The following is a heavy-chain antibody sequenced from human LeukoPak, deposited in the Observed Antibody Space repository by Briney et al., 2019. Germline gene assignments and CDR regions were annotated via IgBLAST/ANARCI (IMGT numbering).Heavy chain of an antibody. Sequence: GGSLRLSCAASGFTFSNAWMSWVSQAPGKGLEWVGRIKSKTDGGTTDYAAPVKGRFTISRDDSKNTLYLQMNSLKTEDTAVYYCTVSSGYSYGPALDYYYYYYGMDVWGQGTTVTVSS. CDR2: IKSKTDGGTT. V-gene: IGHV3-15*01. CDR1: GFTFSNAW. CDR3: TVSSGYSYGPALDYYYYYYGMDV. D-gene: IGHD5-18*01. J-gene: IGHJ6*02.